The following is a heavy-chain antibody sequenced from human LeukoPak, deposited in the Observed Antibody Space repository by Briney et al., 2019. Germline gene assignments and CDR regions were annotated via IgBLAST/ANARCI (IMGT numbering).Heavy chain of an antibody. D-gene: IGHD1-26*01. J-gene: IGHJ3*02. CDR3: ARGRRWDLLVSLIDASDI. CDR2: IFSGGST. V-gene: IGHV3-53*01. CDR1: GFSVSSNF. Sequence: GGSLRLSCAASGFSVSSNFMSWVRQAPGKGLEWVSVIFSGGSTYYADSVKGRFTISRDNSKNTLYLQMNSLRAEDTAVYFCARGRRWDLLVSLIDASDIWGQGTMVTVSS.